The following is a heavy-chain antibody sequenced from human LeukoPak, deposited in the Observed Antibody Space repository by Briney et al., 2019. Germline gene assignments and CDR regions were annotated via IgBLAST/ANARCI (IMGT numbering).Heavy chain of an antibody. J-gene: IGHJ4*02. Sequence: GGSLRPSCAASGFTFSNAWMSWVRQAPGKGLEWVGRIKSETDGGTTDYAAPVKGRFTISRDDSKNTLYLQMNSLKTEDPAVYYRTTAEIAAQTWGQGTLVTVSS. CDR2: IKSETDGGTT. V-gene: IGHV3-15*01. CDR1: GFTFSNAW. CDR3: TTAEIAAQT. D-gene: IGHD6-6*01.